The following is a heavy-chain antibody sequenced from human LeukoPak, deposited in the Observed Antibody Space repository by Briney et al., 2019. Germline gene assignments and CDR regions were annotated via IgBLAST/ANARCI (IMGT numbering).Heavy chain of an antibody. V-gene: IGHV4-34*01. J-gene: IGHJ4*02. Sequence: PSETLSLTCAVYGGSFGGYYWSWIRQPPGKGLEWIGEINHSGSTNYNPSLKSRVTISVDTSKNQFSLKLSSVTAADTAVYYCARVFKDFWSGRPYYFDYWGQGTLVTVSS. CDR1: GGSFGGYY. CDR2: INHSGST. CDR3: ARVFKDFWSGRPYYFDY. D-gene: IGHD3-3*01.